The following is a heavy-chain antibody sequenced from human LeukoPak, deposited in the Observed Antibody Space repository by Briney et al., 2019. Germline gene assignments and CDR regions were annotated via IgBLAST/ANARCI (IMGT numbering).Heavy chain of an antibody. CDR2: VYDNGDT. J-gene: IGHJ6*03. CDR1: GASISGYL. V-gene: IGHV4-59*13. D-gene: IGHD3-22*01. CDR3: ARQSDYDIDTSHYMDV. Sequence: SETLSLTCTVSGASISGYLWTWIRQPPGKVLEWIGYVYDNGDTSYHPSFTGRVSISVAMSKNQFSLKLTSVLAADTAEYYCARQSDYDIDTSHYMDVWGKGTTVTVSS.